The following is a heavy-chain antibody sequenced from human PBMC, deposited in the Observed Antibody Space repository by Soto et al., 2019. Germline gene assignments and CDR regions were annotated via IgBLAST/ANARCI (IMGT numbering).Heavy chain of an antibody. D-gene: IGHD6-6*01. V-gene: IGHV1-2*04. CDR2: INPNSGGT. J-gene: IGHJ6*02. Sequence: ASVKVSCKASGYTFTGYYMHWVRQAPGQGLEWMGWINPNSGGTNYAQKFQGWVTMTRDTSISTAYMELSRLRSDDTAVYYCARGGWGAIAARPINYGMDVWGQGTTVTVSS. CDR3: ARGGWGAIAARPINYGMDV. CDR1: GYTFTGYY.